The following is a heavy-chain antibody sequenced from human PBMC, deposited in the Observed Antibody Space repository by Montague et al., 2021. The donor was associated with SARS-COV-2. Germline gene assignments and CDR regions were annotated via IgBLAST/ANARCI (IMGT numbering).Heavy chain of an antibody. CDR1: GASISTSTDH. J-gene: IGHJ5*02. CDR2: FSYSDST. Sequence: SETLSLTCSVSGASISTSTDHWAWIRQSPGKGLEWVGSFSYSDSTHYNPTLRSRVTISVDSSKNQFSLNLNSVTAADTAIYYCARHIVNLLVSVTSANWFDPWGQGTLVTVSS. D-gene: IGHD1-26*01. CDR3: ARHIVNLLVSVTSANWFDP. V-gene: IGHV4-39*01.